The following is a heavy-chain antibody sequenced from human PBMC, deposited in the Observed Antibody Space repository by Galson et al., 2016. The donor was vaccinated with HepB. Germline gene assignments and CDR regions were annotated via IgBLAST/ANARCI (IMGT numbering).Heavy chain of an antibody. Sequence: SLRLSCAASGFTFSDYAMHWVRQAPGKGLEWVAIISYDENNEYIADYVRGRFTISRDNSKNTVYLQMNTLRPEDTAVYYCARDLGLQRFFDWVFHYGMDVWGQGTTVTVSS. CDR1: GFTFSDYA. J-gene: IGHJ6*02. CDR3: ARDLGLQRFFDWVFHYGMDV. V-gene: IGHV3-30-3*01. D-gene: IGHD3-9*01. CDR2: ISYDENNE.